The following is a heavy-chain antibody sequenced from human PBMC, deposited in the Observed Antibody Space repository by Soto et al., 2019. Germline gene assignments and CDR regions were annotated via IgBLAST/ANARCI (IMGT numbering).Heavy chain of an antibody. Sequence: LRLSCAASGFTFSSYAMTWVRQALGKGLEWVSGVSGTGGSAYYADSVKGRFTISRDKSTNTLYLHMNSLRAEDTAVYYCARGSAYSDYDLEYWGQGTLVTVSS. V-gene: IGHV3-23*01. CDR3: ARGSAYSDYDLEY. CDR1: GFTFSSYA. CDR2: VSGTGGSA. J-gene: IGHJ4*02. D-gene: IGHD4-17*01.